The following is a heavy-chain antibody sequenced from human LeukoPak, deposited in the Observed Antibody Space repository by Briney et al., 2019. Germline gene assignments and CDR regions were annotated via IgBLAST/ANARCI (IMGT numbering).Heavy chain of an antibody. D-gene: IGHD6-6*01. CDR3: ARGPIAARPWWFDP. V-gene: IGHV3-21*01. CDR1: GFTFSSYS. CDR2: ISSSSSYI. Sequence: GGSLRLSCAASGFTFSSYSMNWVRQAPGKGLDWFPSISSSSSYIYYADSVKGRFTISRDNAKNSLYLQMNSLRAEDTAVYYCARGPIAARPWWFDPWGQGTLVTVSS. J-gene: IGHJ5*02.